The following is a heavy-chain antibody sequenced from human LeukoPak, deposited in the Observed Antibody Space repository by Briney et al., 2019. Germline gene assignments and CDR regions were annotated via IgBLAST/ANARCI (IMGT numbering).Heavy chain of an antibody. V-gene: IGHV3-66*01. J-gene: IGHJ3*02. Sequence: GGSLRLSCAASGLTVSSNYMNWVRQAPGKGLEWLSVIYSGGNTYYADSVKGRFTISRDNSKNTLYLQMNNLRAEDTAVYYCVRDGYYDSSGPENALGMWGQGTKVTVSS. CDR1: GLTVSSNY. D-gene: IGHD3-22*01. CDR2: IYSGGNT. CDR3: VRDGYYDSSGPENALGM.